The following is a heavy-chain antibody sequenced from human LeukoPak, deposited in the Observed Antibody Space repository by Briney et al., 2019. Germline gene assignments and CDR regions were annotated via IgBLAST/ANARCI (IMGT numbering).Heavy chain of an antibody. J-gene: IGHJ6*02. V-gene: IGHV1-46*01. CDR3: ARGKSSVWPVGLCMDV. D-gene: IGHD6-19*01. CDR2: INPSAGTT. Sequence: ASVKVSCKASGYTFTSYYIHWVRQAPGQGLEWMGFINPSAGTTTYAQKFQGRVTVTRDTSTSTVYMDLSSLKSEDTALYYCARGKSSVWPVGLCMDVWGQGTTVTVSS. CDR1: GYTFTSYY.